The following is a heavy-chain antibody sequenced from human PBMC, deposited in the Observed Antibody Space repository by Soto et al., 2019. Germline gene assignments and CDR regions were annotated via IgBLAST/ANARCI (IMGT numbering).Heavy chain of an antibody. V-gene: IGHV3-23*01. J-gene: IGHJ4*02. CDR1: GFIFSDYG. D-gene: IGHD1-26*01. Sequence: EVRLLESGGGLVQLEGSLRLSCEGSGFIFSDYGISWVRQSPEKGLQWVSAMSGSGGSRYYADSVKGRFTISRDNSKNTVYLQMSSLRGDDTAIYYCAKTFGSNWLLDYWGQGTLVTVSS. CDR3: AKTFGSNWLLDY. CDR2: MSGSGGSR.